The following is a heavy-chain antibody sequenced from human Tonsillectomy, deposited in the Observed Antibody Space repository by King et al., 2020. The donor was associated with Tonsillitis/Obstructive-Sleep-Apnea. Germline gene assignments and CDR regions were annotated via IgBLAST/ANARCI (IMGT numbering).Heavy chain of an antibody. J-gene: IGHJ4*02. D-gene: IGHD1-26*01. CDR1: GFTFSDHY. CDR2: TRNKASSYST. V-gene: IGHV3-72*01. Sequence: VQLVESGGGLVQPGGSLRLSCAASGFTFSDHYMEWVRQAPGKGLEWVGRTRNKASSYSTEYDASVTGRFTISREYSKNSLYLQVNTLRTDDSAVYYCARVSVSYSLDYWGQGTLVTVSS. CDR3: ARVSVSYSLDY.